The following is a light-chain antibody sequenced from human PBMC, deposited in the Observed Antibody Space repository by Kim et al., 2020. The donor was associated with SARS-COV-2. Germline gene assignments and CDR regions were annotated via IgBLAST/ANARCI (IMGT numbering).Light chain of an antibody. CDR1: QTINSR. CDR2: EAY. V-gene: IGKV1-5*03. CDR3: PQYNDYSAF. J-gene: IGKJ2*01. Sequence: SAYLGDSVTMTYWASQTINSRMAWYQQKPGKVPTLLIYEAYTLESGVPSRFSCSRSGTEFTLTISKLQPDDFATYYCPQYNDYSAFFDQGTTPEI.